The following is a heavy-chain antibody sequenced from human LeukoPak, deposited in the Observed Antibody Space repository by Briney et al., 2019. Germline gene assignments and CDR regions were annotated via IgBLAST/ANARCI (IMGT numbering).Heavy chain of an antibody. CDR3: AIRGGVWELPYYFDY. CDR2: IIPIFGTA. D-gene: IGHD1-26*01. Sequence: GASVTVSCKASGGTFSSYAISWVRQAPGQGLEWMGGIIPIFGTANYAQKFQGRVTITADESTSTAYMELSSLRSEDTAVYYCAIRGGVWELPYYFDYWGQGTLVTVSS. CDR1: GGTFSSYA. J-gene: IGHJ4*02. V-gene: IGHV1-69*13.